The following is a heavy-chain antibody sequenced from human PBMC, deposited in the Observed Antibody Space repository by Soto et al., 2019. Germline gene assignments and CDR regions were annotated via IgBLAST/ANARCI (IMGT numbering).Heavy chain of an antibody. D-gene: IGHD3-9*01. CDR3: ARVDWGSFDY. CDR1: GASLSGYY. J-gene: IGHJ4*02. Sequence: ETLSLTCTVSGASLSGYYWAWIRQPPGKGLEWIGNIFYTGSTDYNPSLKSRITMSLDTSRSHFSLKIRSVTTADTAVYYCARVDWGSFDYWGQGTLVTVSS. V-gene: IGHV4-59*01. CDR2: IFYTGST.